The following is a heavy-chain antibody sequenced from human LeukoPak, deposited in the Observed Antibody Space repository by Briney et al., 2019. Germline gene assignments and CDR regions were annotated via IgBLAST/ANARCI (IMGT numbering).Heavy chain of an antibody. V-gene: IGHV4-31*03. CDR2: IYYSGST. Sequence: SETLSLTCTVSGGSISSGGYYWSWIRQHPGEGLEWIGYIYYSGSTYYNPSLKSRVTISVDTSKNQFSLKLSSVTAADTAVYYCARDRGGYYYDSSGYFDLWGRGTLVTVSS. CDR1: GGSISSGGYY. J-gene: IGHJ2*01. CDR3: ARDRGGYYYDSSGYFDL. D-gene: IGHD3-22*01.